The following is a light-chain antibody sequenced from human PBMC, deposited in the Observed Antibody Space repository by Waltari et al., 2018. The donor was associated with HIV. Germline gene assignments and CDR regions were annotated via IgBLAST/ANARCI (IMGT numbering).Light chain of an antibody. CDR3: CAYAGSTTYVI. J-gene: IGLJ2*01. Sequence: QSALTQPASVSGSPGQSITISCTGTSSDVGGYNLVSWYQQHPGKAPKLMIYEVSKRPSGVSNRVSGSKSGNTASLTISGLQAEDEADYYCCAYAGSTTYVIVGGGTKLTVL. V-gene: IGLV2-23*02. CDR1: SSDVGGYNL. CDR2: EVS.